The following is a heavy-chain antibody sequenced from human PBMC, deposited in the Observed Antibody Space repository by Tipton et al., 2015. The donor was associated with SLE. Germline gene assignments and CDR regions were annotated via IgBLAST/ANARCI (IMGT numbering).Heavy chain of an antibody. V-gene: IGHV4-4*07. CDR2: IYVSGST. Sequence: TLSLTCAVSADSISSYYWSWIRQPAGKGLEWIGRIYVSGSTNYNPSLKSRVTMSVDVSKNQFSLKLSSVTAADTAVYYCARDLRAIGDRFDPWGQGALVTVSS. CDR1: ADSISSYY. CDR3: ARDLRAIGDRFDP. J-gene: IGHJ5*02. D-gene: IGHD3-16*01.